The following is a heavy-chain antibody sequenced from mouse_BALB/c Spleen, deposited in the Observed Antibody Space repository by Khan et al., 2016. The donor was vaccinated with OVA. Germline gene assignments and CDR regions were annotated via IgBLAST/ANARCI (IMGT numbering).Heavy chain of an antibody. CDR2: IFPGTGTT. CDR1: GYTFTSYW. J-gene: IGHJ3*01. V-gene: IGHV1S132*01. CDR3: SRGYFGNYEFVY. D-gene: IGHD2-1*01. Sequence: QVQLKESGTELVKPGASVKLSCKTSGYTFTSYWIQWVKQRPGQGLGWIGQIFPGTGTTYSNENFKGKATLTVNKSSSTAYLQLSSLTSEESAVYFCSRGYFGNYEFVYWGRGTLVTVSP.